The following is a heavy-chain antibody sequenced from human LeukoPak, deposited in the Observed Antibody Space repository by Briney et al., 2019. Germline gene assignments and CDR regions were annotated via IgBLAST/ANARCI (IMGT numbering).Heavy chain of an antibody. V-gene: IGHV3-73*01. J-gene: IGHJ4*02. CDR1: GFTFSASA. Sequence: QPGGSLRRSCAASGFTFSASAMHWVRQASGKGLEWVGRIRNKANGYETAYAASVKGRFIISRDDSKNTAYLQMNSLKTEDTAVYYCTRLGYCTNGVCYFDYWGQGILVTVSS. D-gene: IGHD2-8*01. CDR3: TRLGYCTNGVCYFDY. CDR2: IRNKANGYET.